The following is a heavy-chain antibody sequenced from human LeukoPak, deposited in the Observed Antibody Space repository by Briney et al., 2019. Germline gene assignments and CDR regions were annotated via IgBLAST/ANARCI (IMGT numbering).Heavy chain of an antibody. CDR2: IIPIFGTA. V-gene: IGHV1-69*05. D-gene: IGHD1-1*01. J-gene: IGHJ4*02. Sequence: SVKVSCKASGGTFSSYAISWVRQAPGQGLEWMGGIIPIFGTANYAQKFQGRVTITTDESTSTAYMELSSLRSEDTAVYYCARGPELERFDYWGRGTLVTVSS. CDR3: ARGPELERFDY. CDR1: GGTFSSYA.